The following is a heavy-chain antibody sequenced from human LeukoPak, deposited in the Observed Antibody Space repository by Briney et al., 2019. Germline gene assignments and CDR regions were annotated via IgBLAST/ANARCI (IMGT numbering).Heavy chain of an antibody. J-gene: IGHJ4*02. CDR1: GYSFTSFW. D-gene: IGHD4-17*01. CDR2: IYPGDSDT. Sequence: GESLKISCKGSGYSFTSFWIGWVRQMPGKGLEWMGIIYPGDSDTRYSPSFQGQVTISVDKSFTTAYLQWSSLKASDTAMYYCARFSHYSEYLGHFDNWGQGTLVTVSS. CDR3: ARFSHYSEYLGHFDN. V-gene: IGHV5-51*01.